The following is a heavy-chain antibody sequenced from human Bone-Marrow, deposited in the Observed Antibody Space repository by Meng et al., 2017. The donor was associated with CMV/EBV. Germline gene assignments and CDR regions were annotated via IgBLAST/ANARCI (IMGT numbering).Heavy chain of an antibody. CDR1: GFTVSSNY. CDR2: IRYDGSNK. J-gene: IGHJ3*02. Sequence: GESLKISCAASGFTVSSNYMSWVRQAPGKGLEWVAFIRYDGSNKYYADSVKGRFTISRDNSKNTLYLQMNSLRAEDTAVYYCAKDREDYDFWGAFDIWGQGIMVTVSS. V-gene: IGHV3-30*02. D-gene: IGHD3-3*01. CDR3: AKDREDYDFWGAFDI.